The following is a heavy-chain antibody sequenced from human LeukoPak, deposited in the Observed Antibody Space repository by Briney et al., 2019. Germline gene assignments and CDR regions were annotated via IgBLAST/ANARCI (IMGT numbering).Heavy chain of an antibody. J-gene: IGHJ4*02. Sequence: PSETLSLTCIVSGGSISSSSYYWGWIRQPPGKGLEWIGSIYYSGSTNYNPSLKSRVTISVDTSKNQFSLKLSSVTAADTAVYYCARSQAAAGITPYWGQGTLVTVSS. D-gene: IGHD6-13*01. CDR2: IYYSGST. CDR1: GGSISSSSYY. V-gene: IGHV4-39*07. CDR3: ARSQAAAGITPY.